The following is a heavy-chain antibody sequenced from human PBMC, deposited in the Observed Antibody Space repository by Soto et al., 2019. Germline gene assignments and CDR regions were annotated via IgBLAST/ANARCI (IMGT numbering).Heavy chain of an antibody. D-gene: IGHD6-19*01. J-gene: IGHJ1*01. CDR1: GFTVSSNY. CDR3: ARDRPLHIAVAGTS. CDR2: IYSGGTT. Sequence: EVQLVESGGGLIQPGGSLRLSCAASGFTVSSNYMSWVRQAPGKGLEWVSVIYSGGTTYYADSVKGRFTISRDNSKNTLYLQMNSLRAEDTAVYYCARDRPLHIAVAGTSWGQGTLVTVSS. V-gene: IGHV3-53*01.